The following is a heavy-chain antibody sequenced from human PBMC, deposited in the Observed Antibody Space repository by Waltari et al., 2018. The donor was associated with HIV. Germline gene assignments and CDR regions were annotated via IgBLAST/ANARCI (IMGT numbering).Heavy chain of an antibody. CDR2: ISGLSEERR. CDR3: ARGSLLRNWLDP. J-gene: IGHJ5*02. CDR1: GYTSRDYG. V-gene: IGHV1-18*01. D-gene: IGHD3-22*01. Sequence: QIHLVQSGAEVKKPGASVKVSCKASGYTSRDYGISWVRQAPGQGLEWMGWISGLSEERRNYAQKFQGRVTLSTDTSTTTAYMELRSLRSDDTAIYYCARGSLLRNWLDPWGQGTLVTVSS.